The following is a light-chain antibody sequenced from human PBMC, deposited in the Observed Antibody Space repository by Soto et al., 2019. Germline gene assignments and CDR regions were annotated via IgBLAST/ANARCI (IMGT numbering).Light chain of an antibody. CDR1: TGAVTSGHY. CDR3: LLSYRGAYV. CDR2: DTS. Sequence: QPVVTQEPSLTVSPGGTVTLTCGSTTGAVTSGHYPYWFQQKPGQAPRTLIYDTSNKRSWTPARFSGSLLGGKAALTLSGAQPEDEAEYYCLLSYRGAYVFGTGTKVTVL. V-gene: IGLV7-46*01. J-gene: IGLJ1*01.